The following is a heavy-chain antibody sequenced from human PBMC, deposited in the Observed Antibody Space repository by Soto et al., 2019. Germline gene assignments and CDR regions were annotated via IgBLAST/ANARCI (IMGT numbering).Heavy chain of an antibody. V-gene: IGHV3-7*03. CDR3: VRERVAWLLSSGTSCLDY. CDR2: INDNGNEK. CDR1: GFTFSNYG. Sequence: GGSLTLSCAASGFTFSNYGMSWLRQGPANGLEWVANINDNGNEKYNVDSVKGRCTISRDNAQHSLYLQMNNLRVEDTAIYYCVRERVAWLLSSGTSCLDYWGQGTRVTVSS. J-gene: IGHJ4*02. D-gene: IGHD2-2*01.